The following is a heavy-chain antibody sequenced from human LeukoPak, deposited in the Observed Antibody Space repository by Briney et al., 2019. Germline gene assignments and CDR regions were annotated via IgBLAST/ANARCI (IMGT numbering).Heavy chain of an antibody. CDR2: INHSGST. CDR3: ARGSGDDDLRFLEWLPNLAFDY. Sequence: SETLSLTCAVYGGSFSGYCWSWIRQPPGKGLEWIGEINHSGSTNYNPSLKSRVTISVDTSKNQFSLKLSSVTAADTAVYYCARGSGDDDLRFLEWLPNLAFDYWGQGTLVTVSS. J-gene: IGHJ4*02. D-gene: IGHD3-3*01. CDR1: GGSFSGYC. V-gene: IGHV4-34*01.